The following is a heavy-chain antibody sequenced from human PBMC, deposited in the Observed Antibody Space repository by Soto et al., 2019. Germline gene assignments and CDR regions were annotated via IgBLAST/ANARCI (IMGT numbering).Heavy chain of an antibody. CDR3: AHLTYYYGSGSYFRMGYGMDV. D-gene: IGHD3-10*01. J-gene: IGHJ6*02. Sequence: QITLKESGPTLVKPTQTLTLTCTFSGFSLSTSGVGVGWIRQPPGKALEWLALIYWDDDKRYSPSLKSRLTIPKDTSKNQVVLTMTNMDPVDTATYYCAHLTYYYGSGSYFRMGYGMDVWGQGTTVTVSS. CDR1: GFSLSTSGVG. V-gene: IGHV2-5*02. CDR2: IYWDDDK.